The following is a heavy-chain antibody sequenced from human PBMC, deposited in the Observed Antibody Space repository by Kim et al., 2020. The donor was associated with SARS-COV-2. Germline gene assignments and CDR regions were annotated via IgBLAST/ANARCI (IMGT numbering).Heavy chain of an antibody. CDR1: GFIFSESV. Sequence: GGSLRLSCAASGFIFSESVMHWVRQAPAKGLEWVARISHDGDVKSYADSVKGRFTISRDNFKNTLYLQMNSLGPEDTAVYYCANDRRNTRSFDEWGQGPLPTVSS. V-gene: IGHV3-30*18. CDR3: ANDRRNTRSFDE. CDR2: ISHDGDVK. D-gene: IGHD1-1*01. J-gene: IGHJ4*02.